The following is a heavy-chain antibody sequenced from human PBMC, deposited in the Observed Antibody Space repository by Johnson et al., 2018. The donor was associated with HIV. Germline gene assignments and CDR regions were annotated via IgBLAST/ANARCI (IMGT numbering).Heavy chain of an antibody. J-gene: IGHJ3*01. V-gene: IGHV3-33*01. CDR1: GFTFNSYA. D-gene: IGHD3-22*01. Sequence: QVQLVESGGGVVQPGTSLRLPCVASGFTFNSYAMHWVRQAPGKGLEWMSVIWYDGSNEYYSDPVKGRFTISRDNSKNTLYLHMSSLRREDTAVYYCARAPDYCDNSDSNDAFNFWGQGTMVTVSS. CDR3: ARAPDYCDNSDSNDAFNF. CDR2: IWYDGSNE.